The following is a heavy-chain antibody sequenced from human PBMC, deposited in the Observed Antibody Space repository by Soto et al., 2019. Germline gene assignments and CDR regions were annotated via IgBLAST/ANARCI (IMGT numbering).Heavy chain of an antibody. CDR3: ARDRDVVLIGWFDP. D-gene: IGHD2-8*01. Sequence: ASVKVSCKASGYTFTGYYMHWVRQAPGQGLEWMGWINPNTGGTNYAQKFQDRVTMTRDTSISTAYMELSRLRSDDTAVYYCARDRDVVLIGWFDPWGQGTLVTVSS. J-gene: IGHJ5*02. CDR1: GYTFTGYY. CDR2: INPNTGGT. V-gene: IGHV1-2*02.